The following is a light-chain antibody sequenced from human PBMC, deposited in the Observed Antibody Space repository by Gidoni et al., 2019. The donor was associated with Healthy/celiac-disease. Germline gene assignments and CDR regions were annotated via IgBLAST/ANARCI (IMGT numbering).Light chain of an antibody. V-gene: IGKV1-9*01. CDR1: QGISSY. Sequence: IQLTQSPSSLSASVGDRVTITCRDRQGISSYLAWYQQKPGKAPKLLIYAASTLRSGVPSRFSGSGSGTDCSLTISSLQPEDFATYDCQQLNSYPPKLTCGGGTKVEIK. J-gene: IGKJ4*01. CDR2: AAS. CDR3: QQLNSYPPKLT.